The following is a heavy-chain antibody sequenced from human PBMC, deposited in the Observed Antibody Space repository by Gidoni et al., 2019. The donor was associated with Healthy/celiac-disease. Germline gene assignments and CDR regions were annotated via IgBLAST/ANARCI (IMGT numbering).Heavy chain of an antibody. D-gene: IGHD2-2*01. Sequence: EVQLVQSGAEVKERGESLRISCKGSGYSFPSYWISWVRQMPGKGLEWVGRLDPSVPYTNYSPSFQGHVTISADKSISTAYLQWSSLKASDTAMYYCATGVVPAAEVWFDPWGQGTLVTVSS. CDR2: LDPSVPYT. CDR1: GYSFPSYW. V-gene: IGHV5-10-1*01. CDR3: ATGVVPAAEVWFDP. J-gene: IGHJ5*02.